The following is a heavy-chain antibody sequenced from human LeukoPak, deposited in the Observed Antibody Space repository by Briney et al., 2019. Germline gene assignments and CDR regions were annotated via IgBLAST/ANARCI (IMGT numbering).Heavy chain of an antibody. CDR1: GYSFTSYW. CDR2: IYPGDSDT. D-gene: IGHD6-13*01. V-gene: IGHV5-51*01. Sequence: GESLKISCQGSGYSFTSYWIGWVRQMPGKGLEWMGIIYPGDSDTRYSPSFQGQVTISADKSISTAYLQWSSLKASDTAMYYCARMGLGIAAAGTNYYYGMDVWGQGTTVTVSS. CDR3: ARMGLGIAAAGTNYYYGMDV. J-gene: IGHJ6*02.